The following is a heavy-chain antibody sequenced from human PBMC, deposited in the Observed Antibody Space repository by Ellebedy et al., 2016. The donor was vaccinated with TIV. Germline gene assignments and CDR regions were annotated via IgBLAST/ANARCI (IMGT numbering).Heavy chain of an antibody. J-gene: IGHJ2*01. CDR1: GFTFTDSY. V-gene: IGHV3-11*01. CDR3: ARETAWYFDL. CDR2: ISPTGNII. Sequence: GESLKISCVASGFTFTDSYMSWLRQAPGKGLEWVSYISPTGNIIHYADSVKGRFPISRDNARNSLYLQMNSLRAEDTAGYYCARETAWYFDLWGRGTLVTVSS.